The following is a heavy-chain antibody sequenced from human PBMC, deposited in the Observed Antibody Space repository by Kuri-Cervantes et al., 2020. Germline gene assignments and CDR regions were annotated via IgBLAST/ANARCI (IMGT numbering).Heavy chain of an antibody. J-gene: IGHJ4*02. CDR2: IFYSGST. D-gene: IGHD3-10*01. Sequence: GSLRLSCTVSGGSIISGSYYWGWIRQPPGKGLEWIGSIFYSGSTSYYPSLKSRVTISVDKSKNQFSLKLSSVTAADTAVYYCARENGLLWLGELMGYFDYWGQGTLVTVSS. CDR3: ARENGLLWLGELMGYFDY. CDR1: GGSIISGSYY. V-gene: IGHV4-39*07.